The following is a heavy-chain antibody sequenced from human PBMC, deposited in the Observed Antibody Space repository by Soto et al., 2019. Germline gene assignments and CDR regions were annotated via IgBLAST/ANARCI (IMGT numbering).Heavy chain of an antibody. CDR1: GGTFSSYT. J-gene: IGHJ3*02. CDR3: ARGNTHSYYSGYGHGAFDI. CDR2: IIPILGIA. Sequence: QVQLVQSGAEVKKPGSSVKVSCKASGGTFSSYTISWVRQAPGQGLEWMGRIIPILGIANYAQKFQGRVTITADKSTSTAYMELSSLRSEDTAVYYCARGNTHSYYSGYGHGAFDIWGQGIMVTVSS. V-gene: IGHV1-69*02. D-gene: IGHD5-12*01.